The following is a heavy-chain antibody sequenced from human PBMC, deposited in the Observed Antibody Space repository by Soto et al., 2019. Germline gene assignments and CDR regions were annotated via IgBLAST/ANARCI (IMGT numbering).Heavy chain of an antibody. CDR3: ARESLSPNDAFDI. J-gene: IGHJ3*02. CDR1: GDSVSSTIAA. Sequence: PSQTLSLTCAISGDSVSSTIAAWNWIRQSPSRGLEWLGRTYYRSRWDNGYAVSVRGRITINPDTSKNQVYLQLSSVNQEDTAVYYCARESLSPNDAFDIWGQGTMVTV. V-gene: IGHV6-1*01. CDR2: TYYRSRWDN.